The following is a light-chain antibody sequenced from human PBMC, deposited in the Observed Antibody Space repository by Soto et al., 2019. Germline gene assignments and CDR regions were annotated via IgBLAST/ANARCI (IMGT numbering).Light chain of an antibody. J-gene: IGKJ1*01. CDR3: QQYNNWPPWT. CDR2: GAS. CDR1: QSVSSN. V-gene: IGKV3-15*01. Sequence: EIVMTQSPVTLSVSPGERTTLICRASQSVSSNLAWYQQKPGQAPRLLIYGASTRATGVPARFTGSGSGTEFTLTISSLQSEDFAVYYCQQYNNWPPWTFGQGTKVEIK.